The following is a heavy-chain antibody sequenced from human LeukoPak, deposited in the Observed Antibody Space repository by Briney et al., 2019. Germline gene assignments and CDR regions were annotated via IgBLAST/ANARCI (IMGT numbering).Heavy chain of an antibody. CDR2: SIIRGCDGTT. V-gene: IGHV3-23*01. D-gene: IGHD3-10*01. CDR1: GFTLSSSA. CDR3: AKTVWFGELLGYFDY. Sequence: QPGGSVRLLCAASGFTLSSSAMSWVRQAPGKGLEWVSTSIIRGCDGTTHYADSVKGRFNISRDNSKNTLYLQMNSLGDEETAVYFCAKTVWFGELLGYFDYWGQGTLVTVSS. J-gene: IGHJ4*02.